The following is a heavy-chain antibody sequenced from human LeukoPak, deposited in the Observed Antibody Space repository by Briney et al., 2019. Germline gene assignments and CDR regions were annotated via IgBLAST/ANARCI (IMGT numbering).Heavy chain of an antibody. CDR2: ISYDGSNK. Sequence: PGRSLRLSRAVSGFTFSSYAMHWVRQAPGKGLEWVAVISYDGSNKYYADSVKGRFTISRDNSKNTLYLQTNSLRAEDTAVYYCARSVAVAGTYRLFDYWGQGTLVTVSS. CDR3: ARSVAVAGTYRLFDY. CDR1: GFTFSSYA. J-gene: IGHJ4*02. V-gene: IGHV3-30-3*01. D-gene: IGHD6-19*01.